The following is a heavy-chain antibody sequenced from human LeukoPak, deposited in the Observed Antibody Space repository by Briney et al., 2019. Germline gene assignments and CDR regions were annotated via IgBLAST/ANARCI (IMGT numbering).Heavy chain of an antibody. D-gene: IGHD3-16*01. CDR1: GFTFDDYA. CDR2: ISWNSGSI. CDR3: AKDQQIWGAFDI. J-gene: IGHJ3*02. V-gene: IGHV3-9*01. Sequence: PGRSLRLSCAASGFTFDDYAMHWVRQAPGKGLEWVSGISWNSGSIGYADSVKGRFTISRDNAKNSLYLQMNSLRAEDTALYYCAKDQQIWGAFDIWGQGTMVTVSS.